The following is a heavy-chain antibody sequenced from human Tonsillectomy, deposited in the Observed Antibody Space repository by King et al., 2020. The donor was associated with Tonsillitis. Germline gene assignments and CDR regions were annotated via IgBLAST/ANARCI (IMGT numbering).Heavy chain of an antibody. J-gene: IGHJ4*02. Sequence: QLVQSGAEVKKPGASVKVSCKASGYTFSTYGLNWVRQAPGQGLEWMGWISAYNGHTILAQKLQGRVSMTIDTSTTTVYMELTSLRSDDTAVYYCARDLGDLYFDYWGQGTLVTVSS. CDR2: ISAYNGHT. D-gene: IGHD2-21*01. CDR3: ARDLGDLYFDY. CDR1: GYTFSTYG. V-gene: IGHV1-18*01.